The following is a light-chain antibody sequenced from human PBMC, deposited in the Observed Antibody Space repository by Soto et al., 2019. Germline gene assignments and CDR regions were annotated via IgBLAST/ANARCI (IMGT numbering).Light chain of an antibody. V-gene: IGKV3-11*01. Sequence: IVLTQSPATLSLSPGERAALSCRASQSVSTSLAWYQHKPGQAPRLIIYDASKRAPGIPARLSGSGSGTDFTLTIRSIEPEDFAVYYCQVRDVWPTFGQGTKVEIK. CDR2: DAS. CDR1: QSVSTS. CDR3: QVRDVWPT. J-gene: IGKJ1*01.